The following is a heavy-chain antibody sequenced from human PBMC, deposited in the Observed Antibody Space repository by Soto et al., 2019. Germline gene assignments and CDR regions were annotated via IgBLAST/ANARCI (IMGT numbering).Heavy chain of an antibody. V-gene: IGHV1-18*01. Sequence: GASVKVSCKASGYTFTSYGISWVLQAPGQGLEWMGWISAYNGNTNYAQKLQGRVTMTTDTSTSTAYMELRSLRSDDTAVYYCARESRGAGTSYINYDFWSGYYTTGYYYYGMDVWGQGTTVTVSS. CDR3: ARESRGAGTSYINYDFWSGYYTTGYYYYGMDV. J-gene: IGHJ6*02. D-gene: IGHD3-3*01. CDR1: GYTFTSYG. CDR2: ISAYNGNT.